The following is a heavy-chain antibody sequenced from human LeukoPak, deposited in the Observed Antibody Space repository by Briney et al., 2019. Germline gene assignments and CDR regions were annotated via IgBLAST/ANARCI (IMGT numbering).Heavy chain of an antibody. CDR3: AKRSSGWYKSAFDI. Sequence: SETLSLTCTVSGGSISSYYWSGIRQPPGKGLEWIGYIYYSGSTNYNPSLKSRVTISVDTSKNQFSLKLSSVTAADTAVYYCAKRSSGWYKSAFDIWGQGTMVTVSS. CDR1: GGSISSYY. CDR2: IYYSGST. V-gene: IGHV4-59*01. J-gene: IGHJ3*02. D-gene: IGHD6-19*01.